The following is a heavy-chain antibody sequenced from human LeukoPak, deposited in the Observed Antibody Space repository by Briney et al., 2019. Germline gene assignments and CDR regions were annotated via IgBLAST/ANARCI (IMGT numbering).Heavy chain of an antibody. Sequence: KLGESLKISCAASGFTFSDYSMNWVRQAPGKGLEWVASVNTVSSYIYYADSMRGRFTISRDNAKNSLFLQMNSLRAEDTAVYYCARLRRNSDRSDFFYYYDHWGQGTLVTVSS. CDR2: VNTVSSYI. CDR1: GFTFSDYS. J-gene: IGHJ4*02. V-gene: IGHV3-21*01. D-gene: IGHD3-22*01. CDR3: ARLRRNSDRSDFFYYYDH.